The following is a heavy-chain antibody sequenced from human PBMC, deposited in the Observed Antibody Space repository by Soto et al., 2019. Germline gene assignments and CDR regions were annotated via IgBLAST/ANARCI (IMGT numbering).Heavy chain of an antibody. V-gene: IGHV4-39*01. Sequence: PSETLSLTCTVSGGSISSSSYYWGWIRQPPGKGLEWIGSIYYSGSTYYNPSLKSRVTISVDTSKNQFSLRLSSVTAADTAVYYCASLGVTTGFNYYYYGMDVWGQGTTVTVSS. CDR2: IYYSGST. D-gene: IGHD4-17*01. CDR1: GGSISSSSYY. CDR3: ASLGVTTGFNYYYYGMDV. J-gene: IGHJ6*02.